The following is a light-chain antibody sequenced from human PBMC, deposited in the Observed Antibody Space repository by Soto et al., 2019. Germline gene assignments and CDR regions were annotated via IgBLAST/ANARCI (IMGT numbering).Light chain of an antibody. J-gene: IGKJ5*01. CDR3: QQYGSSAPIT. Sequence: LTPSPSYLSASVGDRATLSCRASQSVSSSYFAWYQQKPGQAPRLLIYGASNRATGIPDRFSGGGTATDFTLTISRLEPEDFALYYCQQYGSSAPITFGQGTR. CDR1: QSVSSSY. V-gene: IGKV3-20*01. CDR2: GAS.